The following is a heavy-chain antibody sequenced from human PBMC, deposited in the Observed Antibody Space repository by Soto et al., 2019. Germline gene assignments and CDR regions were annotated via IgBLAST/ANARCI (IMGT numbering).Heavy chain of an antibody. Sequence: ASVKVSCKASGYTFTSYYMHWVRQAPGQGLEWMGIINPSGGSTSYAQKFQGRVTMTRDTSTSTVYMELSSLRSEDTAVYYCAIYTLHIAETQDCPYWGQGTLVTVPQ. D-gene: IGHD6-13*01. V-gene: IGHV1-46*03. CDR1: GYTFTSYY. J-gene: IGHJ4*02. CDR3: AIYTLHIAETQDCPY. CDR2: INPSGGST.